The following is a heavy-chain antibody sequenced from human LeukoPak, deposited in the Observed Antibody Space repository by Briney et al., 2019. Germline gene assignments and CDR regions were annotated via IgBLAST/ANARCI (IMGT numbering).Heavy chain of an antibody. J-gene: IGHJ3*02. Sequence: GGSLRLSCAASGFTFSSYAMHWVRQAPGKGLEWVAVISYDGSNKYYADSVKGRFTISRDNSKNTLYLQMNSLRAEDTAVYYCAKDQVTSLAGGAFDIWGQGTMVTVSS. V-gene: IGHV3-30-3*01. CDR1: GFTFSSYA. D-gene: IGHD4-11*01. CDR2: ISYDGSNK. CDR3: AKDQVTSLAGGAFDI.